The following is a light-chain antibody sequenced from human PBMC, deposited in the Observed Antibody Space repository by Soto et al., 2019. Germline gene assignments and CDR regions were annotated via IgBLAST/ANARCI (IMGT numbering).Light chain of an antibody. Sequence: DVQMTQSPSSLSAFVGDRVTITCRASQGIAPYLAWFQQKPGKVPKLLIYATSTLQSGVPSRFGGSGSGTDFTLTISSLQPEEVATYYCQKYNTAPLTFGGGTKVEIK. V-gene: IGKV1-27*01. J-gene: IGKJ4*01. CDR1: QGIAPY. CDR3: QKYNTAPLT. CDR2: ATS.